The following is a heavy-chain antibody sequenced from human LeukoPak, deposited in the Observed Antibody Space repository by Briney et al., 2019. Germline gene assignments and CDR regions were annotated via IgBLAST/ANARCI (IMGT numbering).Heavy chain of an antibody. CDR3: ARSLWFGEYDAFDI. CDR2: IYHSGST. V-gene: IGHV4-39*07. D-gene: IGHD3-10*01. Sequence: QTSETLSLTCTVSGGSVSSGSYYWSWIRQPPGKGLEWIGSIYHSGSTYYNPSLKSRVTISVDTSKNQFSLKLSSVTAADTAVYYCARSLWFGEYDAFDIWGQGTMVTVSS. J-gene: IGHJ3*02. CDR1: GGSVSSGSYY.